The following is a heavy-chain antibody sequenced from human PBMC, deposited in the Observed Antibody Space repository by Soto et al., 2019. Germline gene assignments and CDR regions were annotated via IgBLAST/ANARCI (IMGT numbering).Heavy chain of an antibody. D-gene: IGHD4-17*01. V-gene: IGHV1-2*04. J-gene: IGHJ4*02. Sequence: ASVKVSCKASGYTFTGYYMHWVRQAPGQGLEWMGWINPNSGGTNYAQKFQGWVTMTRNASISTAYMELSRLRSDDTAVYYCALEFSTYGDLDYWGQGTLVTVSS. CDR2: INPNSGGT. CDR1: GYTFTGYY. CDR3: ALEFSTYGDLDY.